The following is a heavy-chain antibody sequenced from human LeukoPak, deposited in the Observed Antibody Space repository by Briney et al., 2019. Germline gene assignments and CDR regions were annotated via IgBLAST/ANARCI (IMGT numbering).Heavy chain of an antibody. V-gene: IGHV4-61*02. D-gene: IGHD6-19*01. CDR1: GGSISSGSYY. CDR3: ARETRIAVAGTVAFDI. Sequence: SETLSLTCTVSGGSISSGSYYWSWIRQPAGKGLEWIGRIYTSGSTNYNPSLKSRVTISVDTSKNQFSLKLSSVTAADTAVYYCARETRIAVAGTVAFDIWGQGTMVTVSS. CDR2: IYTSGST. J-gene: IGHJ3*02.